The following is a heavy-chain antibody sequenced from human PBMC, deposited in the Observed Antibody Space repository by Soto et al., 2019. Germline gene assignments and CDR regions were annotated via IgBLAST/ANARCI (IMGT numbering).Heavy chain of an antibody. D-gene: IGHD6-13*01. Sequence: SETMSLTCTVSGGSISSGGYYWSWIRQHPGKGLEWIGYNYYSWSTYYNPALKSRVTISVDTSKNQFSLKLSSVTAADTAVYYCARGQAAAALFYFDYWGQGTLVTVSS. CDR2: NYYSWST. J-gene: IGHJ4*02. CDR3: ARGQAAAALFYFDY. CDR1: GGSISSGGYY. V-gene: IGHV4-31*03.